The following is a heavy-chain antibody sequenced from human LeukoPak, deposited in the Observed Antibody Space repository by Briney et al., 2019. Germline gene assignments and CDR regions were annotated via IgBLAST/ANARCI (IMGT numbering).Heavy chain of an antibody. V-gene: IGHV4-39*07. Sequence: SETLSLTCTVSGGSISSSSYYWGWIRQPPGKGLEWIGSIYYSGSTYYNPSLKSRVTISVDTSKNQFSLKLSSVTAADTAVYYCARSLEWLPFDLWGQGTLVTVSS. J-gene: IGHJ5*02. CDR3: ARSLEWLPFDL. D-gene: IGHD3-3*01. CDR2: IYYSGST. CDR1: GGSISSSSYY.